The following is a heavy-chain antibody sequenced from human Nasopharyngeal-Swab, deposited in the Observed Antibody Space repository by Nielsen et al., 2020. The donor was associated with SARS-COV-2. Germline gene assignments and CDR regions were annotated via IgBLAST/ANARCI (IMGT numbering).Heavy chain of an antibody. V-gene: IGHV1-24*01. J-gene: IGHJ4*02. Sequence: ASVKVPCKVSGYTLSELSMHWVRQAPGKGLEWMGGFDLEDGERMYAQKFQGRVTMTEDTSTDTAYMELSSLNSQDTALYYCTTWYSGDPDYWGQGTLVTVSS. D-gene: IGHD7-27*01. CDR2: FDLEDGER. CDR1: GYTLSELS. CDR3: TTWYSGDPDY.